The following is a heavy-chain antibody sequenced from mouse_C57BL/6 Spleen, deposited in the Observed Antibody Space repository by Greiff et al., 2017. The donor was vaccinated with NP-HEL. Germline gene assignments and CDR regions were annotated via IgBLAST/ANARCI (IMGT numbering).Heavy chain of an antibody. V-gene: IGHV1-22*01. Sequence: EVKLLESGPELVKPGASVKMSCKASGYTFTDYNMHWVKQSHGKSLEWIGYINPNNGGTSYNQKFKGKATLTVNKSSSTAYMELRSLTSEDSAVYYCARYGSSSYAMDYWGQGTSVTVSS. J-gene: IGHJ4*01. D-gene: IGHD1-1*01. CDR2: INPNNGGT. CDR3: ARYGSSSYAMDY. CDR1: GYTFTDYN.